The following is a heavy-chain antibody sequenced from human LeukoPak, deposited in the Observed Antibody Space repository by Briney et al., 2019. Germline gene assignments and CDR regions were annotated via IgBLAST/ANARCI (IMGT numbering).Heavy chain of an antibody. V-gene: IGHV3-21*01. CDR2: ISNTNSYI. CDR3: TRRGDHDY. CDR1: GFTFSSYS. Sequence: PGGSLRLSCAASGFTFSSYSMNWVRQAPGKGLEWVSCISNTNSYIYYADSVKGRFTISRDNAKNSLYLQMNSLRDEDTAVYYCTRRGDHDYWGQGTLVTVSS. J-gene: IGHJ4*02. D-gene: IGHD7-27*01.